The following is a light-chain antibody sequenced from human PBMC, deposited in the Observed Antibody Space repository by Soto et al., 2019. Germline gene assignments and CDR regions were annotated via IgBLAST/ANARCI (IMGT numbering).Light chain of an antibody. Sequence: IQLTQSPSSLSASVGDRVSITCRASQGINTFLAWYQQKAGKAPKLLIYAASTLQSGVPSRFSGSGSGTEFTLTISSLQPDDFATYYCQQSYSTPITFGQGTRLEI. V-gene: IGKV1-9*01. CDR3: QQSYSTPIT. CDR1: QGINTF. J-gene: IGKJ5*01. CDR2: AAS.